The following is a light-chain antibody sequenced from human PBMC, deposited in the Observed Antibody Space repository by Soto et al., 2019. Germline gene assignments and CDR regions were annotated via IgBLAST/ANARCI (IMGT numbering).Light chain of an antibody. J-gene: IGKJ1*01. CDR2: RTS. Sequence: EIVMTQYPANLSVSPGEIHTISGSTSQSISSNLAWYQQKPGQAPRLLMFRTSSRATGFPARFSGSGSGTEFNLTISSLQSEDFAVYYCQQYNNWPPWTFGQGTKVDI. CDR3: QQYNNWPPWT. V-gene: IGKV3-15*01. CDR1: QSISSN.